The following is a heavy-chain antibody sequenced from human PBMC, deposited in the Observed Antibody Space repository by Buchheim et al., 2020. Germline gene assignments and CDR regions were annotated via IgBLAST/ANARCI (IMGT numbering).Heavy chain of an antibody. D-gene: IGHD4-17*01. CDR3: APRGSTTVNY. CDR2: ISYDGSNK. J-gene: IGHJ4*02. CDR1: GFIFSSYA. Sequence: QVQLEESGGGVVQPGRSLRLSCAASGFIFSSYAMHWVRQAPGKGLEWVAVISYDGSNKYYADSVKGRVTISRDNSKITLYVQMNSLRAEDTAVYYCAPRGSTTVNYWGQGTL. V-gene: IGHV3-30-3*01.